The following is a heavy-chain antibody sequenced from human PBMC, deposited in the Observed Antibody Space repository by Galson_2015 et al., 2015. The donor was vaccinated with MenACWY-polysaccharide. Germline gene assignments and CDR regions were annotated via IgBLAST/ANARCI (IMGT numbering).Heavy chain of an antibody. CDR1: GFNVGGLY. CDR2: MYSSGFT. J-gene: IGHJ4*02. V-gene: IGHV3-53*01. CDR3: ARGAQRFFDY. Sequence: SLRLSCAASGFNVGGLYMSWVRQAPGKRPEWVSIMYSSGFTEYEDSVKGRFTLSRDISKNTVYLQMNSLKVEDTAVYYCARGAQRFFDYWGQGRLVTVSA.